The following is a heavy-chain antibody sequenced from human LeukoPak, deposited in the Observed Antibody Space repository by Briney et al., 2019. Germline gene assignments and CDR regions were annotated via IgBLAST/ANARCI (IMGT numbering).Heavy chain of an antibody. D-gene: IGHD3-22*01. J-gene: IGHJ3*01. V-gene: IGHV4-59*11. CDR3: ASDSISMNAFDA. CDR1: GGPFTTHY. CDR2: ISYIGST. Sequence: PSETLSLTCTVSGGPFTTHYWSWIRQPPGKGLEWIGYISYIGSTNYNPSLKSRVTISIDTSKNEVSLMLTSATAADTAVYYCASDSISMNAFDAWGQGTMVTVSS.